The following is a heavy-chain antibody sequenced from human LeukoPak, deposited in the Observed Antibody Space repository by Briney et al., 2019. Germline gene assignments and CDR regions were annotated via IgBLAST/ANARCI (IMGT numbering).Heavy chain of an antibody. CDR1: GFSFRDYP. D-gene: IGHD1-1*01. V-gene: IGHV3-23*01. J-gene: IGHJ4*02. CDR2: ISAGADVI. Sequence: GGSLRLSCEAAGFSFRDYPMGWVRRASGKRLEWVSGISAGADVIFYADPVKGRFTISRDNSKNTLYLQMNSLRAEDTAVYYCAKVFGTLFPSINWNFDYWGQGALVTVSS. CDR3: AKVFGTLFPSINWNFDY.